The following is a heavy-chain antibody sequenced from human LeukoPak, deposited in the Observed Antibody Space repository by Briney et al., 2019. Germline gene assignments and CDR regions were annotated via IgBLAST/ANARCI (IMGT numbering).Heavy chain of an antibody. CDR2: MNPNSGNT. Sequence: GASVKVSCKASGYIFTNYDINWVRQATGQGLEWMGWMNPNSGNTGFAQKFQGRVTMTRNTSKSTAYMELSSLTSEDTAVYYCARGGSMVYWGQGTLVTVSS. CDR3: ARGGSMVY. J-gene: IGHJ4*02. V-gene: IGHV1-8*01. CDR1: GYIFTNYD. D-gene: IGHD2-2*01.